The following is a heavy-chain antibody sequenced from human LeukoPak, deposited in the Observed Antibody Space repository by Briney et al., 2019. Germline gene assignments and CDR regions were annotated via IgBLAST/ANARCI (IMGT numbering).Heavy chain of an antibody. CDR3: ARDLTILGYCSGGSCGFRY. V-gene: IGHV1-46*01. CDR2: INPGGGNT. Sequence: ASVKVSCKASGYTFTNYYIHWVRQAPGQGLEWMGLINPGGGNTDYAQNFQGRVTMTTDTSTSTAYMELRSLRSDDTAVYYCARDLTILGYCSGGSCGFRYWGQGTLVTVSS. D-gene: IGHD2-15*01. J-gene: IGHJ4*02. CDR1: GYTFTNYY.